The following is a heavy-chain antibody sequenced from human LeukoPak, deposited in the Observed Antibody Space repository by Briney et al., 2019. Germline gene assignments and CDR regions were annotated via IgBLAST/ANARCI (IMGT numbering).Heavy chain of an antibody. CDR1: GFTFSSYA. CDR2: ISYDGSNK. Sequence: QPGGSLRLSCAASGFTFSSYAMHWVRQAPGKGLEWVAVISYDGSNKYYADSVKGRFTISRDNSRNTLYLQMNSLRAEDTAVYYCAREVHIVVVTAIHDAFDIWGQGTMVTVSS. V-gene: IGHV3-30*04. D-gene: IGHD2-21*02. CDR3: AREVHIVVVTAIHDAFDI. J-gene: IGHJ3*02.